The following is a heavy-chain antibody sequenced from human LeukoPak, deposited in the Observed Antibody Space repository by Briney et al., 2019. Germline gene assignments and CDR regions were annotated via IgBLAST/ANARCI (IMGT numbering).Heavy chain of an antibody. CDR1: GYTFADYY. J-gene: IGHJ4*02. Sequence: ASVKVSCKASGYTFADYYMHWVRQAPGQGLELMGWLNPNSGDTNYAQKFQGRVSMTRDTSISTAYMDLSDLRSDDTAVYYCARGRNIEMTTMSGGSDYWGQGTLVTVSS. CDR2: LNPNSGDT. CDR3: ARGRNIEMTTMSGGSDY. V-gene: IGHV1-2*02. D-gene: IGHD5-24*01.